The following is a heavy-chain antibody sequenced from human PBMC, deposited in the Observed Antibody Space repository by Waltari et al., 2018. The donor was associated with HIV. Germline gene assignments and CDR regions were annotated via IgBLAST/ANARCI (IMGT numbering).Heavy chain of an antibody. Sequence: QVQLVQSGAEVKRPGASVKVSCKASGYTFTTYHMHWVRQAPGQGLEWMGIINPADSDTNSAKRFQGRVTMTRDTSTSTFYMELYSLRSEDTAVYFCARGIAAAVTIDSWGPGTLVTVSS. CDR3: ARGIAAAVTIDS. CDR1: GYTFTTYH. V-gene: IGHV1-46*01. D-gene: IGHD6-25*01. CDR2: INPADSDT. J-gene: IGHJ4*02.